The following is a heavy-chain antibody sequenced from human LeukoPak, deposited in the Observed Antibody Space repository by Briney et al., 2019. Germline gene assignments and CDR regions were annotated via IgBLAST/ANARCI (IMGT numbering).Heavy chain of an antibody. CDR2: INTNGTST. D-gene: IGHD3-16*02. V-gene: IGHV3-74*01. CDR1: GFTFSSYW. CDR3: ALSRTLDY. J-gene: IGHJ4*02. Sequence: GGSLRLSCAASGFTFSSYWMYWVGQAPGKGLVWVSRINTNGTSTSYADSVKGRFTISRDNAKNTPYLQMNSLRPEHTAVYYCALSRTLDYWGQGTLVTVSS.